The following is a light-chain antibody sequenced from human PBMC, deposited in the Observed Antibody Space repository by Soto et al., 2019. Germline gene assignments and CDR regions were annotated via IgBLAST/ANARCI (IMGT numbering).Light chain of an antibody. Sequence: QPVLTQPPSMSGAPGQRVTISCTGSISNIGAGYDVHWYQLLPGTAPKLLIYGNTNRPSGVPDRFSGSKSGTSASLAITGLRAEDEADYYCQSHDSSLNSWVFGGGTKLTVL. CDR2: GNT. J-gene: IGLJ3*02. CDR3: QSHDSSLNSWV. V-gene: IGLV1-40*01. CDR1: ISNIGAGYD.